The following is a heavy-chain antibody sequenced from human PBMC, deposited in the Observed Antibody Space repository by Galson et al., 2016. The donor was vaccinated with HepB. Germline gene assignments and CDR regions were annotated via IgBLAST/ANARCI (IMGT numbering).Heavy chain of an antibody. D-gene: IGHD6-19*01. CDR2: ISAYNDNT. CDR3: ARMAVAGTSVIFDY. J-gene: IGHJ4*02. CDR1: TSYG. V-gene: IGHV1-18*01. Sequence: TSYGISWVRQAPGQGLEWMGWISAYNDNTNYAQKVQGRVTMTTDTSTSTAYMELRSLRSDDTAVYYCARMAVAGTSVIFDYWGQGTLVTVSS.